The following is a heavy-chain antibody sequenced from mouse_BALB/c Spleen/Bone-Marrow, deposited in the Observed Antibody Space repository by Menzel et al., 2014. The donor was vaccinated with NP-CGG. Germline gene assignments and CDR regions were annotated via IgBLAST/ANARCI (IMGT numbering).Heavy chain of an antibody. CDR2: IDPASDYT. J-gene: IGHJ2*01. Sequence: SGAELVKPGASVKLSCTASGFNIKDTYMHWVKKRPEQGLEWIGRIDPASDYTQFDSKFQGKATITADTSSNTAYLQLSSLTSEDTAVYYCATLTGTFDYWGQGTTLTVSS. D-gene: IGHD4-1*01. V-gene: IGHV14-3*02. CDR1: GFNIKDTY. CDR3: ATLTGTFDY.